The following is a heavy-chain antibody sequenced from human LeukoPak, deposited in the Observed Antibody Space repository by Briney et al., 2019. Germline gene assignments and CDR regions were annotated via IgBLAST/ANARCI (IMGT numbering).Heavy chain of an antibody. V-gene: IGHV1-2*06. Sequence: ASVKVSCKASGYTFTGYYMHWLRQAPGQGLEWMGRINPNSGGTNYAQKFQGRVTMTRDTSISTAYMELSRLRSDDTAVYYCARGEYSNYPKFVYWGQGTLVTISS. D-gene: IGHD4-11*01. CDR3: ARGEYSNYPKFVY. CDR1: GYTFTGYY. CDR2: INPNSGGT. J-gene: IGHJ4*02.